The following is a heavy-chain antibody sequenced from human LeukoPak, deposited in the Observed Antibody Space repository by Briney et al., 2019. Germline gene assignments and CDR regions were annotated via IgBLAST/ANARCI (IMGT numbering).Heavy chain of an antibody. CDR2: ISGSGGST. CDR1: GFTFSTYV. D-gene: IGHD6-19*01. V-gene: IGHV3-23*01. J-gene: IGHJ4*02. Sequence: GGSLRLSCAASGFTFSTYVMSWVRQAPGKGLEWVSGISGSGGSTYYADSVKGRFTISRDNSKNTLYLQMNSLRAEDTAVYYCAKGAVADFDYWGQGTLVPVSS. CDR3: AKGAVADFDY.